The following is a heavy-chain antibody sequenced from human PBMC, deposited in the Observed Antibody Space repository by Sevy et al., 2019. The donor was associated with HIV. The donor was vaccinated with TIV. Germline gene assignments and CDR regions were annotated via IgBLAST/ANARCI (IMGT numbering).Heavy chain of an antibody. D-gene: IGHD6-6*01. CDR1: GFTFSIYG. Sequence: GGSLRLSCAASGFTFSIYGMHWVRQAPGKGLEWVACIRYDGSTKYYADSVKGRFTISRDNSKNTLYLQMNSLRAEDTAVYYCAKDLTGRYSSSSGDFDYWRQGTLVTVSS. J-gene: IGHJ4*02. CDR2: IRYDGSTK. V-gene: IGHV3-30*02. CDR3: AKDLTGRYSSSSGDFDY.